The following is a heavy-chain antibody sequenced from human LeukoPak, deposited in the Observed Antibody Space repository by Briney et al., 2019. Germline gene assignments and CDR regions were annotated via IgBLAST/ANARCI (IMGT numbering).Heavy chain of an antibody. V-gene: IGHV3-30*04. CDR3: ARGLAGYCSSTSCYRGVTD. D-gene: IGHD2-2*02. CDR1: GFTFSSYA. CDR2: ISYDGNNK. Sequence: HPGGSLRLSCAASGFTFSSYAMHWVRQAPGKGLEWVAVISYDGNNKYYADSVKGRFTISRDNSKNTLYLQMNSLRAEDTAVYYCARGLAGYCSSTSCYRGVTDWGQGTLVTVSS. J-gene: IGHJ4*02.